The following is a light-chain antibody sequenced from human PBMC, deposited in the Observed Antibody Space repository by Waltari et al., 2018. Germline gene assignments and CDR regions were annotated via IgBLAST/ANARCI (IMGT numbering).Light chain of an antibody. Sequence: SGRSSQSVSKYLAWYQKKPGQAPRLLIYHASSRTTGIPDRFSGSGFGTDFSLTIRRLEPEDFAVYYCQKYESLPATFGQGTKVEIK. CDR2: HAS. V-gene: IGKV3-20*01. J-gene: IGKJ1*01. CDR1: QSVSKY. CDR3: QKYESLPAT.